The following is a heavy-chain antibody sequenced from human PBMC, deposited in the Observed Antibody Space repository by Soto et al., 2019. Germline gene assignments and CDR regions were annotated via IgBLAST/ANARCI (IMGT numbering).Heavy chain of an antibody. CDR2: IIPIFGTA. D-gene: IGHD5-18*01. Sequence: GASVKVSFKASGGTLSSYAISWVRQAPGQGREWMGGIIPIFGTANYAQKFQGRVTIPADKSTSTAYMELSSPRAEDTAVYYCARGTTSVLRGYSYGYDCLGYRGQGTLVTVS. J-gene: IGHJ4*02. V-gene: IGHV1-69*06. CDR3: ARGTTSVLRGYSYGYDCLGY. CDR1: GGTLSSYA.